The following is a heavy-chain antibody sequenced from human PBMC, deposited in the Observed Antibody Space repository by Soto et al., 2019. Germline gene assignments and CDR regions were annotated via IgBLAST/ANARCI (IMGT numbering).Heavy chain of an antibody. CDR2: ITGSGNNK. CDR3: AKQAVTTRYMDV. Sequence: GGSLRLSCAASGFTFSSYGMHWVRQAPGKGLEWVSVITGSGNNKYYADSVKGRFTISRDNSKNTLYLQMNSLRAEDTAVYYCAKQAVTTRYMDVWGKGTTVTVSS. J-gene: IGHJ6*03. V-gene: IGHV3-30*18. CDR1: GFTFSSYG. D-gene: IGHD4-17*01.